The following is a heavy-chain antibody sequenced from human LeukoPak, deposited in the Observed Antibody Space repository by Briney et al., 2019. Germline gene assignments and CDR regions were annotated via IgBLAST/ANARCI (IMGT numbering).Heavy chain of an antibody. CDR1: GYTFVDYY. V-gene: IGHV1-46*01. CDR2: INPSGGST. J-gene: IGHJ4*02. Sequence: ASVKVSCKASGYTFVDYYMHWVRQAPGQGLEWMGIINPSGGSTSNAQKFQGRVTMTRDTSTSTVYMELSSLRSEDTAVYYCARARDIVVVPAAILGGDFDYWGQGTLVTVSS. D-gene: IGHD2-2*01. CDR3: ARARDIVVVPAAILGGDFDY.